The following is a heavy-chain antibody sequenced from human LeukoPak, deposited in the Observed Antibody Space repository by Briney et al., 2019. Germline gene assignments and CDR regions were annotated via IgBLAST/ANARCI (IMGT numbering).Heavy chain of an antibody. CDR1: GFTFSSYE. Sequence: PGGSLRLSCAASGFTFSSYEMNWVRQAPGKGLEWVSNISSSGSTINYADSVKGRFTISRDNAKNALYLQMNSLRAEDTAVYYCERETGFAFDIWGQGTMVTVSS. CDR3: ERETGFAFDI. J-gene: IGHJ3*02. V-gene: IGHV3-48*03. CDR2: ISSSGSTI.